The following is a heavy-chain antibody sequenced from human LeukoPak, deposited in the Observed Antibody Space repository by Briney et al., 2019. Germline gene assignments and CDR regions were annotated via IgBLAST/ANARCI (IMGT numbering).Heavy chain of an antibody. Sequence: GGPLRLSCAAPGFTVSGNYMNWVRQAPGKGLEWVSIIYSGGSTYYADSVKGRFTISRDSSKNTLNLQMNSLRAEDTAVYYCARGFSSGWYVDWGQGTLVTVSS. CDR2: IYSGGST. D-gene: IGHD6-19*01. J-gene: IGHJ4*02. CDR1: GFTVSGNY. V-gene: IGHV3-53*01. CDR3: ARGFSSGWYVD.